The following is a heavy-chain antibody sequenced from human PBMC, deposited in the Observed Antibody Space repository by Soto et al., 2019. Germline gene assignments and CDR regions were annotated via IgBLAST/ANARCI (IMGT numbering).Heavy chain of an antibody. CDR2: IYHSGST. D-gene: IGHD3-22*01. CDR3: ARVPYYYDSSGYYYPLYFDY. J-gene: IGHJ4*02. V-gene: IGHV4-38-2*01. Sequence: LTCAVSGYSISSGYYWGWIRQPPGKGLEWIGSIYHSGSTYYNPSLKSRVTISVDTSKNQFSLKLSSVTAADTAVYYCARVPYYYDSSGYYYPLYFDYWGQGTLVTVSS. CDR1: GYSISSGYY.